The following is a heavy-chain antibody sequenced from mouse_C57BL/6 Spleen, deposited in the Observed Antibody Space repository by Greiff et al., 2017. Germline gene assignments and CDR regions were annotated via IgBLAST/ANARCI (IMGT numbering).Heavy chain of an antibody. CDR1: GYTFTGYW. Sequence: QVQLQQSGAELMKPGASVKLSCKATGYTFTGYWIEWVKQRPGHGLEWIGEILPGSGSTNYNEKFKGKATFTADTSSNTAYMQLSSLTTEDSDICYCARSGDCDEGDDFDYWGQGTTLTVSS. D-gene: IGHD3-1*01. V-gene: IGHV1-9*01. CDR3: ARSGDCDEGDDFDY. J-gene: IGHJ2*01. CDR2: ILPGSGST.